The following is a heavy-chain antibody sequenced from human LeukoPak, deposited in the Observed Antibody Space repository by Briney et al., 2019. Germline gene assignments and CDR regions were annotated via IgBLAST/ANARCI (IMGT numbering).Heavy chain of an antibody. CDR2: ISSSGNYI. V-gene: IGHV3-21*01. D-gene: IGHD2-2*01. Sequence: PGGSLRLSCAASGFTFSSYSMNWVRQAPGKGLEWVSSISSSGNYIYYADSVKGRFTISRDNAKNSLFLQMNSLRAEDTAVYYCARLPAYCSSTSCYYDYWGQGTLVTVSS. CDR3: ARLPAYCSSTSCYYDY. CDR1: GFTFSSYS. J-gene: IGHJ4*02.